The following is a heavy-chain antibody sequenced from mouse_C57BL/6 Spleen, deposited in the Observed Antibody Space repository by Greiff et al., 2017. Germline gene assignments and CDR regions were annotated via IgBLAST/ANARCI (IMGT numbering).Heavy chain of an antibody. D-gene: IGHD4-1*01. CDR1: GYTFTSYW. J-gene: IGHJ2*01. CDR3: ARELGGGYYFDY. V-gene: IGHV1-64*01. CDR2: IHPNSGST. Sequence: VQLQQPGAELVKPGASVKLSCKASGYTFTSYWMHWVKQRPGQGLEWIGMIHPNSGSTNYNEKFKSKATLTVDKSSSTAYMQLSSLTSEDSAVYYCARELGGGYYFDYWGQGTTLTVSS.